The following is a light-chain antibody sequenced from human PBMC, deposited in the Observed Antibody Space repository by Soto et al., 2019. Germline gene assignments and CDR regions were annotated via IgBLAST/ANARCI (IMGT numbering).Light chain of an antibody. CDR2: EGS. CDR3: CSYAGGRTSVV. Sequence: QSALTQPASVSGSPGQSITISCTGTSSGVGSYNLVSWYQQHPGKAPKLMIYEGSKRPSGVSNRVSGSKSRNTASLTISGLQAEDEVDCNCCSYAGGRTSVVFGGGTKVTVL. CDR1: SSGVGSYNL. V-gene: IGLV2-23*01. J-gene: IGLJ2*01.